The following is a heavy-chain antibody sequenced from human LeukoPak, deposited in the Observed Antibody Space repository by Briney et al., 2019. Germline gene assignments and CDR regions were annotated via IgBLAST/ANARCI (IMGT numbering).Heavy chain of an antibody. J-gene: IGHJ4*02. CDR2: ISSGSSYK. Sequence: KPGGSLRLSCAASGFTFSDYYMSWIRQPPGKGLEWVSYISSGSSYKDYADSVKGRLTISRDNAKNSLYLQMNSLRAEDTAVYYCANTILTGALWGQGTLVTVSS. V-gene: IGHV3-11*06. CDR3: ANTILTGAL. D-gene: IGHD2-2*02. CDR1: GFTFSDYY.